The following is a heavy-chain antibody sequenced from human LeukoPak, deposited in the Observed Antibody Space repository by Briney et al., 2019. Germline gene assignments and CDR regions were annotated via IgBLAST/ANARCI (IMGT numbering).Heavy chain of an antibody. J-gene: IGHJ1*01. Sequence: EASVKVSCKASGYTFISYDINWVRQATGQGLEWMGWKNPNSGNTGFAQEFQGRLTMTTSTSISTAYMELSSLGSEDTAVYYWARAPPPYCDISGCSSPEYFQYWGQGTLVTVSS. CDR2: KNPNSGNT. D-gene: IGHD2-2*01. V-gene: IGHV1-8*01. CDR1: GYTFISYD. CDR3: ARAPPPYCDISGCSSPEYFQY.